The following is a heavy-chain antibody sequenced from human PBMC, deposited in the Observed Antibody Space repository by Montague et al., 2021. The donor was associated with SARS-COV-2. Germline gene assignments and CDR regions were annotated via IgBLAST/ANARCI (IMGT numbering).Heavy chain of an antibody. D-gene: IGHD6-19*01. CDR1: GGSFSDSY. CDR3: AKLSGWYDPTDR. Sequence: SETLSLTCTVYGGSFSDSYWTWIRQFPGRGLEWVGEINHSGSTNYSPSLKSRVTISVDTSHNQFSLKMTSVTAADTAIYYCAKLSGWYDPTDRWGRGTLVTVSS. J-gene: IGHJ5*02. CDR2: INHSGST. V-gene: IGHV4-34*01.